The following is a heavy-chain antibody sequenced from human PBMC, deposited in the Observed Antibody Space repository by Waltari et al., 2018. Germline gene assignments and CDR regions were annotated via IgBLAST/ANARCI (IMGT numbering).Heavy chain of an antibody. CDR2: IRRKVNGGTT. CDR3: TRVVVTFGGVIDAFDI. Sequence: EVQLVESGGGLVQPGRSLSLSCAASGFTFGDYGFSWFRQAPGTGLQWVGYIRRKVNGGTTEYAASVKGRFTISRDDSKSNAYLQMNSLKTEDTAVYYCTRVVVTFGGVIDAFDIWGQGTMVTVSS. J-gene: IGHJ3*02. CDR1: GFTFGDYG. V-gene: IGHV3-49*03. D-gene: IGHD3-16*02.